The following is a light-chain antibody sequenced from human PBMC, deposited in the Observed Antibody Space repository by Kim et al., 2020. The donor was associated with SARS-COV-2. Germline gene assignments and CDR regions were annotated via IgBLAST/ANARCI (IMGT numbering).Light chain of an antibody. V-gene: IGKV3-20*01. J-gene: IGKJ1*01. CDR3: QQYGSSPRT. CDR2: GAS. CDR1: QSISSNY. Sequence: SPGERATLSCRASQSISSNYLAWYQQKPGQAPRLLIYGASSRATGIPDRFGGSGSGTDFTLTISRLEPEDFAVYYCQQYGSSPRTFGQGTKVDIK.